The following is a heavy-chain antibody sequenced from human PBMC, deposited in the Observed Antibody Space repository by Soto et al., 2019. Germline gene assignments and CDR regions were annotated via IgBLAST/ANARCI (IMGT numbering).Heavy chain of an antibody. V-gene: IGHV3-48*02. D-gene: IGHD6-13*01. CDR3: ARDSRIRIAAAGRGYYYYGMDV. CDR1: GFTFSSYS. CDR2: ISSSSSTI. J-gene: IGHJ6*02. Sequence: GGSLRLSCAASGFTFSSYSMNWVRQSPGKGLEWVSYISSSSSTIYYADSVKGRFTLSRDNAKNSLYLQMNSLRDEDTAVYYCARDSRIRIAAAGRGYYYYGMDVWGQGTTVTVSS.